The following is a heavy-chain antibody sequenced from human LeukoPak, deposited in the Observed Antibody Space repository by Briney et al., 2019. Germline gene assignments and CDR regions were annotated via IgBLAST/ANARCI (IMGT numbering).Heavy chain of an antibody. Sequence: GGSLRLSCAASGFTVSSNYMSWVRQAPGKGLEWVSVIYSGGSTYYADSVKGRFTISRDNSKNTLYLQMNSLRAEDTAVYYCARGLYYFDTSGYLYYCGQGTLATVSS. CDR3: ARGLYYFDTSGYLYY. CDR2: IYSGGST. CDR1: GFTVSSNY. V-gene: IGHV3-53*01. J-gene: IGHJ4*02. D-gene: IGHD3-22*01.